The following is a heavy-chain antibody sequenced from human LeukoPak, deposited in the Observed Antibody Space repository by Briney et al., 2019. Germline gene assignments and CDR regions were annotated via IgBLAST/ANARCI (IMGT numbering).Heavy chain of an antibody. CDR3: AKDHRLKMITFGGVIAGFDY. J-gene: IGHJ4*02. D-gene: IGHD3-16*02. Sequence: PGGSLRLSCAASGFTFSSYAMSWVRQAPGKGLEWVSAISGSGGSTYYADSVKGRFTISRDNSKNTLYLQMNSLRAEDTAVYYCAKDHRLKMITFGGVIAGFDYWGQGTLVTVSS. CDR1: GFTFSSYA. CDR2: ISGSGGST. V-gene: IGHV3-23*01.